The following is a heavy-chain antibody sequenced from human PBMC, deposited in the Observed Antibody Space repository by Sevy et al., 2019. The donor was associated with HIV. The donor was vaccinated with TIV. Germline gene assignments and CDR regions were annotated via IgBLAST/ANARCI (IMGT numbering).Heavy chain of an antibody. CDR1: GGTFSSYA. J-gene: IGHJ6*02. Sequence: ASVKVSCKASGGTFSSYAISWVRQAPGQGLEWMGGIIPIFVTANYAQKFQGRVTITADESTSTAYMGLSSLRSEDTAVYYCAGSSTRLYYYGMDVWGQGTTVTVSS. CDR3: AGSSTRLYYYGMDV. D-gene: IGHD1-1*01. CDR2: IIPIFVTA. V-gene: IGHV1-69*13.